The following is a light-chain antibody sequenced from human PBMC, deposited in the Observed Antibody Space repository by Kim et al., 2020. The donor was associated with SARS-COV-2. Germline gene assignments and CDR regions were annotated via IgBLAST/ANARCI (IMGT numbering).Light chain of an antibody. Sequence: QSALTQPASVSGSPGQSITISCTGTSSDVGGYNLVSWYQQHPGKAPKVMIHEVSKRPSGVSNRCSGSKSGNTASLTISGLQAEDEADYYGCSYAGSSTFVFGTGTKVTVL. CDR2: EVS. J-gene: IGLJ1*01. CDR3: CSYAGSSTFV. CDR1: SSDVGGYNL. V-gene: IGLV2-23*02.